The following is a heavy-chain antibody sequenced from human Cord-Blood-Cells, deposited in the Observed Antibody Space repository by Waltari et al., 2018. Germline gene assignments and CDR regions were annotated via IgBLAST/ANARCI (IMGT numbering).Heavy chain of an antibody. D-gene: IGHD5-12*01. CDR2: IIPIFGTA. J-gene: IGHJ5*02. V-gene: IGHV1-69*01. Sequence: QVQLVQSGAEVKKPGSSVKVSCKASGGTFSSYAINWVRQAPGQGLEWMGGIIPIFGTANDAQKFQGRVTSTADESTSTAYMELSSLRSEDTAVYYCARDVDGYNYNWFDPWGQGTLVTVSS. CDR3: ARDVDGYNYNWFDP. CDR1: GGTFSSYA.